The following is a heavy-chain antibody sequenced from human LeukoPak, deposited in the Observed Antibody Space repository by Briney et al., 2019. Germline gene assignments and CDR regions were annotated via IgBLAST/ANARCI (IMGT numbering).Heavy chain of an antibody. CDR3: ARGGGTYSD. V-gene: IGHV3-30*03. CDR2: ISSDGSNK. D-gene: IGHD1-26*01. CDR1: GFTFSSYT. J-gene: IGHJ4*02. Sequence: GGSLRLSCAASGFTFSSYTMNWVRQAPGKGLEWVAVISSDGSNKYYADSVKGRFTISRDNSKNSLDLQMNSLRAEDTAVYYCARGGGTYSDWGQGTLVTVSS.